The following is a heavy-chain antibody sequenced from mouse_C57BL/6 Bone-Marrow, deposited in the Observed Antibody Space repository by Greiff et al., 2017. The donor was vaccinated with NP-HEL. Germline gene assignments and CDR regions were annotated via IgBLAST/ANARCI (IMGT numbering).Heavy chain of an antibody. CDR2: INPNNGGT. J-gene: IGHJ3*01. CDR1: GYTFTDYY. V-gene: IGHV1-26*01. D-gene: IGHD2-4*01. CDR3: ARDYDYDGGSIAY. Sequence: VQLQQSGPELVKPGASVKISCKASGYTFTDYYMNWVKQSHGKSLEWIGDINPNNGGTSYNQKFKGKATLTVDKYSSPAYMELRSLTSEDSAVYYCARDYDYDGGSIAYWGQGTLVTVSA.